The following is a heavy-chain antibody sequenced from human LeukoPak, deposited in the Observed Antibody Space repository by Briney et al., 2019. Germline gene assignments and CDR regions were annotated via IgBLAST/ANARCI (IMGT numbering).Heavy chain of an antibody. D-gene: IGHD1-26*01. CDR1: GFTFSSYP. J-gene: IGHJ3*02. Sequence: GGSLRLSCAASGFTFSSYPIHWVHQAPGKGLEWVAVVSYDGGNNYYADSMKGLFTIARYNTKNTLYLQMNSLRAEATAVYYCARCHGGPTVLYDAFDIWGQGTMVTVSS. V-gene: IGHV3-30*04. CDR2: VSYDGGNN. CDR3: ARCHGGPTVLYDAFDI.